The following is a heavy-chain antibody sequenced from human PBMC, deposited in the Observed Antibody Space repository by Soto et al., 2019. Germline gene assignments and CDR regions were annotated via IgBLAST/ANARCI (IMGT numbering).Heavy chain of an antibody. CDR1: GFTFSSYA. J-gene: IGHJ6*02. Sequence: GGSLRLFCAASGFTFSSYAMSWVRQAPGKGLEWVSAISGSGGSTYYADSVKGRFTISRDNSKNTLYLQMNSLRAEDTAVYYYAKEGGQVQYFDWLSTPAGMDVWGQGTTVTVSS. CDR2: ISGSGGST. D-gene: IGHD3-9*01. V-gene: IGHV3-23*01. CDR3: AKEGGQVQYFDWLSTPAGMDV.